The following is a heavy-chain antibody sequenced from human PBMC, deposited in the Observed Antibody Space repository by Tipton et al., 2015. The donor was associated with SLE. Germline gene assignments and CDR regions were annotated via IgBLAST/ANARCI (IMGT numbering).Heavy chain of an antibody. CDR3: TSLSAPSDY. CDR2: IDTSGSST. J-gene: IGHJ4*02. V-gene: IGHV3-74*01. CDR1: GFTFSSYG. Sequence: SLRLSCAASGFTFSSYGMHWVRQAPGKGLVWVSEIDTSGSSTTYADSVRDRFTISRDNAKNTLFLQMASLRVDDTGVYYCTSLSAPSDYWGQGTLVTVSS.